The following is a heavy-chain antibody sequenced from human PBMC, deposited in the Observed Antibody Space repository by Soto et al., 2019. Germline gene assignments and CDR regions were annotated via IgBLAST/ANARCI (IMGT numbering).Heavy chain of an antibody. CDR3: AGRYCTNGVCYTNYYYYIDV. D-gene: IGHD2-8*01. V-gene: IGHV3-23*01. J-gene: IGHJ6*03. CDR1: GFTFSTYA. Sequence: EVQLLESGGGLVQPGGSLRLSCAASGFTFSTYAMSWVRQAPGKGLEWVSTITTSGGNTYYADSVQGRFTIYRDNSKNTLYLQMNRLRAEDTAVYYCAGRYCTNGVCYTNYYYYIDVWGKGTTVTVSS. CDR2: ITTSGGNT.